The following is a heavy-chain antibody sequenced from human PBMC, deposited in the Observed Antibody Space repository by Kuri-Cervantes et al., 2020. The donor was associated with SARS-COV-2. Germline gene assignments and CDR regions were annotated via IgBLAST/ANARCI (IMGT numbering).Heavy chain of an antibody. CDR1: GGSISSYY. V-gene: IGHV4-59*08. CDR3: ARRESSGALDY. CDR2: IYYSGST. D-gene: IGHD3-10*01. J-gene: IGHJ4*02. Sequence: SETLSLTCTVSGGSISSYYWSWIRQPPGKGLEWIGYIYYSGSTYYNPSLKSRVTISVDTSKNQFSLKLSSVTAADTAVYYCARRESSGALDYWGQGTLVTVSS.